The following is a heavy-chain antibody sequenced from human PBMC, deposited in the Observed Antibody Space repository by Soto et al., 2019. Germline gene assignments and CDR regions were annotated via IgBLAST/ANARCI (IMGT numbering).Heavy chain of an antibody. V-gene: IGHV3-30-3*01. J-gene: IGHJ4*02. D-gene: IGHD2-15*01. CDR2: ISYDGSNK. CDR1: GFTFSSYA. CDR3: ARDHHGGFDY. Sequence: QVQLVESGGGVVQPGRSLRLSCAASGFTFSSYAMHWVRQAPGKGLEWVAVISYDGSNKYYADSVKGRFTISRDNSKNTLYLQMNSLRAEDTAVYYCARDHHGGFDYWGQGTLVTVSS.